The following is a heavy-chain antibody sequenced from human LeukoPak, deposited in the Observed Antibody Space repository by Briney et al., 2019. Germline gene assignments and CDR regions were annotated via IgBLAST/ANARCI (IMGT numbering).Heavy chain of an antibody. J-gene: IGHJ4*02. CDR2: INLKSGDT. Sequence: GASVKVSCKASAYTFTDSYMHWARQAPGQGLEYLAWINLKSGDTKYAQKLQGRVSMTRDTSIYTAYMDLRSLTSDDTAVYYCAREGRHCGGDCYSFDSWGQGTLVTVSS. CDR1: AYTFTDSY. D-gene: IGHD2-21*02. CDR3: AREGRHCGGDCYSFDS. V-gene: IGHV1-2*02.